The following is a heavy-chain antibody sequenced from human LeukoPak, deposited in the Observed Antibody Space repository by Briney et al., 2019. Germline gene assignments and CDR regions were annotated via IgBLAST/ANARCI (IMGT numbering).Heavy chain of an antibody. CDR2: ISGSGAST. V-gene: IGHV3-23*01. CDR1: GFTFSSYA. Sequence: GGSLRLSCAASGFTFSSYAMSWVRQAPGKGLEWVSGISGSGASTYYADSVKGRFTLSSDKSKNTLYLQMNSLRAEDTAVYFCAKDGGEDDYLWGSFRYGMDVWGHGTTVTVSS. CDR3: AKDGGEDDYLWGSFRYGMDV. D-gene: IGHD3-16*02. J-gene: IGHJ6*02.